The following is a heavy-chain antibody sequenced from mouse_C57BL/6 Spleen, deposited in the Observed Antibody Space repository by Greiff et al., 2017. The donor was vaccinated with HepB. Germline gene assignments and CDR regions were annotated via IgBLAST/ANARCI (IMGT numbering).Heavy chain of an antibody. V-gene: IGHV1-15*01. CDR2: IDPETGGT. J-gene: IGHJ3*01. D-gene: IGHD2-3*01. CDR3: TRARVYDGYPWFAY. CDR1: GYTFTDYE. Sequence: VQLQESGAELVRPGASVTLSCKASGYTFTDYEMHWVKQTPVHGLEWIGAIDPETGGTAYNQKFKGKAILTADKSSSTAYMELRSLTSEDSAVYYCTRARVYDGYPWFAYWGQGTLVTVSA.